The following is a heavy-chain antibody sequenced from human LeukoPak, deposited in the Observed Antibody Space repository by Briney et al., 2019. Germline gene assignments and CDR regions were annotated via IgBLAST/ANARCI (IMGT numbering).Heavy chain of an antibody. CDR2: IYYSGST. Sequence: SETLSLTCTVSGGSISSYYWSWIRQPPGKGLEWIGYIYYSGSTNYNPSLKSRVTISVDTSKNQFSLKLSSVTAADTAVYYCARRRAEGWFGELHNWFDPWGQGTLVTVSS. CDR1: GGSISSYY. D-gene: IGHD3-10*01. V-gene: IGHV4-59*01. J-gene: IGHJ5*02. CDR3: ARRRAEGWFGELHNWFDP.